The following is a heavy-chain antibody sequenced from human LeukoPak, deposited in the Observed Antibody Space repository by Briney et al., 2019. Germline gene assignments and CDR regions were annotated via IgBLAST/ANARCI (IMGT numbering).Heavy chain of an antibody. J-gene: IGHJ4*02. V-gene: IGHV3-7*03. Sequence: PGGSLRLSCAASGFTFSSYWMSWVRQAPGKGLEWVANIKQDGSEKYYVDSVKGRFTISRDNAKNTLYLQMNSLRAEDTAVYYCAKFGGYCSSTSCYRRDFDYWGQGTLVTVSS. CDR1: GFTFSSYW. CDR3: AKFGGYCSSTSCYRRDFDY. D-gene: IGHD2-2*02. CDR2: IKQDGSEK.